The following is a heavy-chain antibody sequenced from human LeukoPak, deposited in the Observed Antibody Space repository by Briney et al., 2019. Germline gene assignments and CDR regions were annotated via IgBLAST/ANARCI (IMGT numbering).Heavy chain of an antibody. D-gene: IGHD5-24*01. CDR1: GFTFRSCW. CDR3: VRDGDDFNFDY. Sequence: QAGGSLRLSCAASGFTFRSCWMHWVRQAPGKGLVWVSRVKGDGGFTNYADSVYGRFTISRDNAKNTLYLHMHSLRAEDTAVYYCVRDGDDFNFDYWGQGSLVTVSS. J-gene: IGHJ4*02. V-gene: IGHV3-74*01. CDR2: VKGDGGFT.